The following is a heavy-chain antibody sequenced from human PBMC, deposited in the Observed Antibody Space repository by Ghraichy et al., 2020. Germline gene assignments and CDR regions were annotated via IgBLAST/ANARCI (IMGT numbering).Heavy chain of an antibody. CDR3: ARNSGYDTAPYYFDY. V-gene: IGHV4-31*03. CDR1: GGSISSGGYY. D-gene: IGHD5-12*01. Sequence: SETLSLTCTVSGGSISSGGYYWSWIRQHPGKGLEWIGYIYYSGSTYYNPSLKSRVTISVDTSKNQFSLKLSSVTAADTAVYYCARNSGYDTAPYYFDYWGQGTLVTVSS. J-gene: IGHJ4*02. CDR2: IYYSGST.